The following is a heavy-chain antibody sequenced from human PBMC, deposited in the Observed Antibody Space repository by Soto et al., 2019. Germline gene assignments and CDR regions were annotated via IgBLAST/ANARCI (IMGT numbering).Heavy chain of an antibody. CDR3: AKVGDPTTYYFHFNY. CDR1: GFTFSRYA. J-gene: IGHJ4*02. V-gene: IGHV3-23*01. CDR2: VTGRGEST. D-gene: IGHD3-22*01. Sequence: GGSLRLSCEVSGFTFSRYAMSWVRQAPGKGLEWVSAVTGRGESTFYADSVKGRFTISRDNSRNSLYLQMNGLRDEDTAMYYCAKVGDPTTYYFHFNYWGQGTQVTVSS.